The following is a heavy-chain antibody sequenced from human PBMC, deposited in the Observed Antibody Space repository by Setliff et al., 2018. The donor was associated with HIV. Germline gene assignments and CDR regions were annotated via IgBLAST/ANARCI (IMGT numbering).Heavy chain of an antibody. Sequence: GASVKVSCKASGYTFTVYYIHWVRQAPGQGLEWMGWINTNSGDTNYAQKFQGRVTMTRDTSISTAYMELTRLRSDDTAVYYCARGLTTVTAVDYWGHGPRVTVSS. V-gene: IGHV1-2*02. D-gene: IGHD4-17*01. CDR2: INTNSGDT. CDR1: GYTFTVYY. J-gene: IGHJ4*01. CDR3: ARGLTTVTAVDY.